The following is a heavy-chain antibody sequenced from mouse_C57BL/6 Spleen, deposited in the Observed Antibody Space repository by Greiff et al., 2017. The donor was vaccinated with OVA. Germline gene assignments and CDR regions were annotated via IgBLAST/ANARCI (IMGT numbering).Heavy chain of an antibody. CDR1: GYTFTSYW. Sequence: QVQLQQPGAELVKPGASVKMSCTASGYTFTSYWITWVKQRPGQGLEWIGDIYPGSVSTNYNEKFKSKATLTVDTASRIAYMQLSSLTSEDSAVYYGAREGYYGSSNYAMDYWGQGTSVTVSS. J-gene: IGHJ4*01. CDR2: IYPGSVST. V-gene: IGHV1-55*01. D-gene: IGHD1-1*01. CDR3: AREGYYGSSNYAMDY.